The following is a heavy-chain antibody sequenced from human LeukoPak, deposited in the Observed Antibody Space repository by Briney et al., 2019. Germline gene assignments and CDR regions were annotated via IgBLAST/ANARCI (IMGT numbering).Heavy chain of an antibody. D-gene: IGHD2-2*01. V-gene: IGHV3-30*18. CDR2: ISYDGSNK. J-gene: IGHJ6*02. CDR1: GFTFSSYG. CDR3: AKDASGAQPLRLYYYYGMDV. Sequence: PGRSLRLSCAASGFTFSSYGMHWVRQAPGKGLEWVAVISYDGSNKYYADSVKGRFTISRDNSKNTLYLQMNSLRAEDTAVYYCAKDASGAQPLRLYYYYGMDVWGQGTTVTVSS.